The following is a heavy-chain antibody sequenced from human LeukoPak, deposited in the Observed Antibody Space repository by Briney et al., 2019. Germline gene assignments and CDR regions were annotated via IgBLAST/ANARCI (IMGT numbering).Heavy chain of an antibody. CDR2: IYTSGNT. J-gene: IGHJ5*02. V-gene: IGHV4-61*02. Sequence: KPSETLSLTCTVSGYSISSGSYYWSWIRQPAGKGLEWIGRIYTSGNTNYNPSLNSRVTISVDTSKNQCSLKLTSVTAADTAVYYCARHYGSGMDYFDPWGQGTLVTVSS. CDR3: ARHYGSGMDYFDP. CDR1: GYSISSGSYY. D-gene: IGHD3-10*01.